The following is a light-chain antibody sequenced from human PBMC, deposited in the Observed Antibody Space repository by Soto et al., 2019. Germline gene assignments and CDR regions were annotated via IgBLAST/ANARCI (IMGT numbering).Light chain of an antibody. V-gene: IGKV1-39*01. J-gene: IGKJ2*01. CDR3: QQSSTTVYP. CDR2: HVS. CDR1: RRIGTY. Sequence: DIQMTQSPSSLSASVGDRVTVSCRASRRIGTYLNWYQQRPGKAPTLLIYHVSTLQPGVPSRFSGSGSGTDFTLSISGLQPEDFATYYCQQSSTTVYPFGQGTKLEIK.